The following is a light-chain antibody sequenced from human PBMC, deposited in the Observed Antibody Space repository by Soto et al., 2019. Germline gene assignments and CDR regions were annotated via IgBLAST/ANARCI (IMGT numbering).Light chain of an antibody. CDR2: WAS. CDR3: QQCYTTPRT. Sequence: DIVMTQAPDSLASSLGAIGTINCKSSRHLLYNDKNYVAWYQQRPGQAPKLLIYWASTRESEVPVRISGSGSVTDFRLTIRDLQADDAAVYYCQQCYTTPRTFGQGTRVEI. CDR1: RHLLYNDKNY. V-gene: IGKV4-1*01. J-gene: IGKJ2*01.